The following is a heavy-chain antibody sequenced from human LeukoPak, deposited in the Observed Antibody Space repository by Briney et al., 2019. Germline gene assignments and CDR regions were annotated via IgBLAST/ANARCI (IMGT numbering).Heavy chain of an antibody. CDR3: ARDRHMYYDFWGRIMGYYMDV. J-gene: IGHJ6*03. CDR1: GFTFSSYA. CDR2: ISYDGSNK. D-gene: IGHD3-3*01. V-gene: IGHV3-30-3*01. Sequence: GGSLRLSCAASGFTFSSYAMHWVRQAPGKGLEWVAVISYDGSNKYYADSVKGRFTISRDNSKNTLYLQMNSLRAEDTAVYYCARDRHMYYDFWGRIMGYYMDVWGKGTTVTVSS.